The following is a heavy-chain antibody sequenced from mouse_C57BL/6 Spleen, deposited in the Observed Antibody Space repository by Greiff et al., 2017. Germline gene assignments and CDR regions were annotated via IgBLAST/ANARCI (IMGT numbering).Heavy chain of an antibody. Sequence: EVKLQESGPGLAKPSQTLSLTCSVSGYSITSDYWNWIRKFPGNKLEYMGYISYSGSTYYNPSLKSRLSITRDTSKNQYYLQLNSVTTEDTAAYYCARASYYGSYFDYWGQGTTLTVSS. J-gene: IGHJ2*01. CDR2: ISYSGST. CDR3: ARASYYGSYFDY. V-gene: IGHV3-8*01. CDR1: GYSITSDY. D-gene: IGHD1-1*01.